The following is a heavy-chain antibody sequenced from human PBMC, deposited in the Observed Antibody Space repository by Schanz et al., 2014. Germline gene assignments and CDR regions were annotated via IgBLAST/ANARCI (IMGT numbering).Heavy chain of an antibody. Sequence: QVQLLQSGAEVKKPGASMKVSCKASGYTFTTYYMLWARQAPGQGLEWMGIINPSGGSTRYGQKFQGRIAVTTDTSTSTVYLELSSLRSDDTAVYYCGRGFSRSYIDVWGQGTLITVSS. CDR2: INPSGGST. D-gene: IGHD6-6*01. CDR3: GRGFSRSYIDV. V-gene: IGHV1-46*03. J-gene: IGHJ4*02. CDR1: GYTFTTYY.